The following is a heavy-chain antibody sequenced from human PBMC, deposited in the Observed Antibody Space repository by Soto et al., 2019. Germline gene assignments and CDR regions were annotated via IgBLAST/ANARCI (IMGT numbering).Heavy chain of an antibody. CDR2: ISWNSGSI. D-gene: IGHD3-10*01. CDR3: AKGSVLLWFGGSGYAFDI. V-gene: IGHV3-9*01. J-gene: IGHJ3*02. CDR1: GFTFDDYA. Sequence: PGGSLRLSCAASGFTFDDYAMHWVRQAPGKGLEWVSGISWNSGSIGYADSVKGRFTISRDNAKNSLYLQMNSLRAEDTALYYCAKGSVLLWFGGSGYAFDIWGQGTMVTVSS.